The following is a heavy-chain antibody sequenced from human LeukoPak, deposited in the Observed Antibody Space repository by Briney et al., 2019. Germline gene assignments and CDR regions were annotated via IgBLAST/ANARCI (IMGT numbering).Heavy chain of an antibody. CDR1: GFTFGDYA. CDR3: TRDRGPYYYGSGSYRPYYYYYMDV. J-gene: IGHJ6*03. Sequence: GGSLRLSCTASGFTFGDYAMSWVRQAPGKGLEWVGFIRSEAYGGTTEYAASVKGRFTISRDDSKSIAYLQMNSLKTEDTAVYYCTRDRGPYYYGSGSYRPYYYYYMDVWGKGTTVTISS. CDR2: IRSEAYGGTT. D-gene: IGHD3-10*01. V-gene: IGHV3-49*04.